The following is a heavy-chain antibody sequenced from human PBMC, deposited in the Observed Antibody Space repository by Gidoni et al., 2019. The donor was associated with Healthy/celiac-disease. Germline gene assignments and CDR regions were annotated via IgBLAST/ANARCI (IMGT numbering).Heavy chain of an antibody. CDR1: VFTFSCYA. V-gene: IGHV3-64*01. CDR3: ARGGFGELFGNNWFDP. D-gene: IGHD3-10*01. Sequence: EVQLVESGGGLVQPGGSLRLSCAASVFTFSCYAMHWVRQAPGKGLEYVAAISSNGGSTYYANSVKGRCTISRDNAKNTLYLQMGSLRAEDMAVYYCARGGFGELFGNNWFDPWGQGTLVTVSS. CDR2: ISSNGGST. J-gene: IGHJ5*02.